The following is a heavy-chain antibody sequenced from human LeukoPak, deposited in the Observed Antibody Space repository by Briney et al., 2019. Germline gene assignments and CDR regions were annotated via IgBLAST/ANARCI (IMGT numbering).Heavy chain of an antibody. D-gene: IGHD6-19*01. J-gene: IGHJ4*01. CDR3: ARVKAVAGTLPHLLDY. Sequence: SETLSLTCAVYGGSFSGYYWSWIRQPPGKGLEWIGEINHRGSTNYNPPLKSRLTISKDKFKNQFSLKLTSVTVADRAVYFCARVKAVAGTLPHLLDYWGQGTLVTVSS. CDR2: INHRGST. V-gene: IGHV4-34*01. CDR1: GGSFSGYY.